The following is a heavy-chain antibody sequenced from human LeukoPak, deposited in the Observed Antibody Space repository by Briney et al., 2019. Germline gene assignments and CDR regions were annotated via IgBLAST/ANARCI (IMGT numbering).Heavy chain of an antibody. CDR3: ARDPNGDYIGAFDM. D-gene: IGHD4-17*01. Sequence: GGSLRLSCAASEFSLSSHSMNWIRQAPGKGLEWVSSITISSSFIYYADSVKGRFTISRDNAKNSLYLQMNSLSAEDTAVYFCARDPNGDYIGAFDMWGPGTMVTVSS. J-gene: IGHJ3*02. V-gene: IGHV3-21*06. CDR1: EFSLSSHS. CDR2: ITISSSFI.